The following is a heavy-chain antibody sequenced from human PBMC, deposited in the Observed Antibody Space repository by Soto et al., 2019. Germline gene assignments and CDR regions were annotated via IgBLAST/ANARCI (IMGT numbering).Heavy chain of an antibody. D-gene: IGHD3-22*01. CDR2: IYYSGTT. Sequence: PSETLSLTCTVSGGSISSSTHYWAWVRQPPGKGLEWIGSIYYSGTTYYNPSVKSRVTISVDTSMNQFSLKLSSVTAADTAVYYCARFYGSGYRKAYYYGMDVWGQGTTVTVSS. CDR3: ARFYGSGYRKAYYYGMDV. J-gene: IGHJ6*02. V-gene: IGHV4-39*01. CDR1: GGSISSSTHY.